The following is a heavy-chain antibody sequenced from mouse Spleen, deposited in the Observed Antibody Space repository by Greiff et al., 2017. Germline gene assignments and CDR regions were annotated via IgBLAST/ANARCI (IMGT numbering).Heavy chain of an antibody. J-gene: IGHJ2*01. Sequence: QVQLQQSGPELVKPGASVKISCKASGYAFSSSWMNWVKQRPGKGLEWIGRIYPGDGDTNYNGKFKGKATLTADKSSSTAYMQLSSLTSEDSAVYFCAIYYDYDGGDYWGQGTTLTVSS. CDR3: AIYYDYDGGDY. CDR1: GYAFSSSW. CDR2: IYPGDGDT. V-gene: IGHV1-82*01. D-gene: IGHD2-4*01.